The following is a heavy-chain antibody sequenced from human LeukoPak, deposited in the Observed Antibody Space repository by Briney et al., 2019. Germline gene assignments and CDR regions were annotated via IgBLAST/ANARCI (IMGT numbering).Heavy chain of an antibody. CDR3: ERGSWQLAEEVY. D-gene: IGHD6-6*01. J-gene: IGHJ4*02. CDR1: GGSISNSRYY. CDR2: IYYSGST. V-gene: IGHV4-39*07. Sequence: SETPSLTCTVSGGSISNSRYYWGWIRQPPGKGLECIGTIYYSGSTYYNPSLKSRVTISVDTSKNQFSLKLSSVTAADTAVYYCERGSWQLAEEVYWXQGTLVTVSS.